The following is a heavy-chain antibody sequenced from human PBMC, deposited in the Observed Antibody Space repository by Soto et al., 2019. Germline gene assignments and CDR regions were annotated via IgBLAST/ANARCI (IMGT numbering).Heavy chain of an antibody. CDR1: GDTFTNFG. V-gene: IGHV1-18*01. CDR2: IATYNSNK. Sequence: ASVKVSCKTSGDTFTNFGLSWVRQAPGQGLEWMGWIATYNSNKNYAQKFQGRLTLTTGTSTSTGYMELKSLEYDDTAVYYCARVLRGVVNWFDPWGQGTLVTVSS. D-gene: IGHD3-10*01. J-gene: IGHJ5*02. CDR3: ARVLRGVVNWFDP.